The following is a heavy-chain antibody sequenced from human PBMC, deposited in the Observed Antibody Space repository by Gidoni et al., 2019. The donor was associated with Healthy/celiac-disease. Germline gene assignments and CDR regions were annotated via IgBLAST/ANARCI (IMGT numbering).Heavy chain of an antibody. CDR2: IIPIFGTA. CDR1: GGTFSSYD. Sequence: QVQLVQSGAEVKKPGSSVMVSCKASGGTFSSYDISWVRQAPGQGLEWMGGIIPIFGTANYAQKFQGRVTITADESTSTAYMGLSSMRSEDTAVYYCARVDYYYYYYMDVWGKGTTVTVSS. J-gene: IGHJ6*03. CDR3: ARVDYYYYYYMDV. V-gene: IGHV1-69*01.